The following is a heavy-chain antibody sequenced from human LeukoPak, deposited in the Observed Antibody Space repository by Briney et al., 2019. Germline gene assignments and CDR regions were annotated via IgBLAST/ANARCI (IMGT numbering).Heavy chain of an antibody. Sequence: SVKVSCKASGGTFSSYAISWVRQAPGQGLEWMGRIFPIFGRTNYAQKFQGRVTITTDESTSTAYMELSSLRSEDTAVYYCARAPLQLVTHNYFDYWGQGTLVTVSS. CDR2: IFPIFGRT. CDR1: GGTFSSYA. V-gene: IGHV1-69*05. J-gene: IGHJ4*02. CDR3: ARAPLQLVTHNYFDY. D-gene: IGHD2-21*01.